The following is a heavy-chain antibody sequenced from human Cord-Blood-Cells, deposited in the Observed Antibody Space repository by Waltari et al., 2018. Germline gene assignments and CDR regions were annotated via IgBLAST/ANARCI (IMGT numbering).Heavy chain of an antibody. D-gene: IGHD5-12*01. J-gene: IGHJ4*02. CDR1: GFTFSSYG. Sequence: QVQLVESGGGVVQPGRSLRLSCAASGFTFSSYGMHWVRQAPGKGLEWVAVISYEGRNNYYADSVKGRFTISRDNSKNTLYLQMNSLRAEDTAVYYCAKDHPIGYSGYPDLFDYWGQGTLVTVSS. V-gene: IGHV3-30*18. CDR3: AKDHPIGYSGYPDLFDY. CDR2: ISYEGRNN.